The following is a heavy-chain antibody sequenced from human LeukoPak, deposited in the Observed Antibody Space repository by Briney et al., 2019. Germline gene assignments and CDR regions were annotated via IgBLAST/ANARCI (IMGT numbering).Heavy chain of an antibody. CDR2: IYSGGST. V-gene: IGHV3-66*01. D-gene: IGHD4-17*01. CDR1: GFNFSNYW. J-gene: IGHJ3*02. CDR3: ARERPFDDYGDYDAFDI. Sequence: PGGSLRLSCVASGFNFSNYWMSWVRQAPGKGLEWVSVIYSGGSTYYADSVKGRFTISRDNSKNTLYLQMNSLRAEDTAVYYCARERPFDDYGDYDAFDIWGQGTMVTVSS.